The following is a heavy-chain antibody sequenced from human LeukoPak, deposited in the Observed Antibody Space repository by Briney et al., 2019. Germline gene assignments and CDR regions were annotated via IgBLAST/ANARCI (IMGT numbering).Heavy chain of an antibody. Sequence: GGSLRLSCAASGFILSDYAIHWVRQAPGKGLECVAAISSNGGKTFYPDPVKGRFTISRDNSENTVYLEMDSLRVEDRGVYYCARGRGGSYDSWGQGILVTVSS. J-gene: IGHJ4*02. D-gene: IGHD1-26*01. CDR1: GFILSDYA. CDR3: ARGRGGSYDS. CDR2: ISSNGGKT. V-gene: IGHV3-64*02.